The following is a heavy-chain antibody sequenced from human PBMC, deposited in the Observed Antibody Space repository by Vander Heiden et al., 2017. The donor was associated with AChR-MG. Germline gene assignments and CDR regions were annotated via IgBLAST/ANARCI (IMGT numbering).Heavy chain of an antibody. V-gene: IGHV2-26*01. J-gene: IGHJ5*02. CDR3: ARIDSGVGELFSYNWFDP. CDR1: GFSLSNARMG. CDR2: IFSNDEK. Sequence: QVTLKESGPVLVKSTETLTLTCTVPGFSLSNARMGVSWIRQTPGKALGWLAHIFSNDEKSYSTSLNGRLTISKDTSKSQVVLTMTNMDPVDTATYYCARIDSGVGELFSYNWFDPWGQGTLVTVSS. D-gene: IGHD3-10*01.